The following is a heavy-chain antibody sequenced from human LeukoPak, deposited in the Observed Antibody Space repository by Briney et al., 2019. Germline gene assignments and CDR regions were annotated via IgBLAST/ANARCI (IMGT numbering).Heavy chain of an antibody. CDR1: GYTFTGYY. Sequence: ASVKVSCKASGYTFTGYYMHWVRQAPGQGLEWMGWINPNSGGTNYAQKFQGRVTMTRDTSISTAYMELSRLRSDDTVVYYRASLLSVAIPHLPDAFDIWGQGTMVTVSS. CDR3: ASLLSVAIPHLPDAFDI. CDR2: INPNSGGT. V-gene: IGHV1-2*02. J-gene: IGHJ3*02. D-gene: IGHD2-21*01.